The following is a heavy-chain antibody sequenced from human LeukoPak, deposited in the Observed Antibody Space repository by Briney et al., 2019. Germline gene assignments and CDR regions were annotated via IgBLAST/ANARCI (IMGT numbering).Heavy chain of an antibody. CDR2: IYYSGST. D-gene: IGHD5-24*01. Sequence: SETLSLTCTVSGGSTSSYYWSWIRQPPGKGLEWIGYIYYSGSTNYNPSLKSRVTISVDTSKNQFSLKLSSVTAADTAVYYCARKRRDGYNSEDAFDIWGQGTMVTVSS. J-gene: IGHJ3*02. CDR3: ARKRRDGYNSEDAFDI. V-gene: IGHV4-59*01. CDR1: GGSTSSYY.